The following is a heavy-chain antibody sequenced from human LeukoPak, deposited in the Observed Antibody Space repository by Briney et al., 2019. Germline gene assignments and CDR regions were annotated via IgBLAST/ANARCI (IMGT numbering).Heavy chain of an antibody. CDR3: ASSPRLTTSWFLFDS. V-gene: IGHV4-61*03. D-gene: IGHD2-2*01. J-gene: IGHJ5*01. CDR2: VYYSGST. CDR1: GASVSSGTYY. Sequence: SETLSLTCSVSGASVSSGTYYWSWIRQPPGKGLEWIGYVYYSGSTYYNPSLKTRLHLSVDTSKNRFSLKLSSVTAADTAVYYCASSPRLTTSWFLFDSWGHGTLVTVSS.